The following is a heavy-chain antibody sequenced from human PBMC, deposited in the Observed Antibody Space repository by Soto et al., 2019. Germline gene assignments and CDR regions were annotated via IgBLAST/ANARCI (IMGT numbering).Heavy chain of an antibody. J-gene: IGHJ4*02. D-gene: IGHD1-1*01. V-gene: IGHV1-69*01. Sequence: QVQLVQSGAEVKKPGSSVKVSCKASGGTFSSYAISWVRQAPGQGLEWMGGIIPIFGTANYAQKFQGRVTITADESTSTAYMELSSLRSEDTSVYYCARGGDWNLPGGYYFDYWGQGTLVTVSS. CDR3: ARGGDWNLPGGYYFDY. CDR2: IIPIFGTA. CDR1: GGTFSSYA.